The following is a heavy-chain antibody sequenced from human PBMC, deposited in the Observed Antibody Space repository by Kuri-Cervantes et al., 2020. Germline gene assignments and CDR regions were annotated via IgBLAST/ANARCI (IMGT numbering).Heavy chain of an antibody. CDR1: GFTFSDYY. V-gene: IGHV3-11*01. J-gene: IGHJ6*02. CDR3: AGDVPLSGSGSYEDYYGMDV. Sequence: GGSLRLSCAASGFTFSDYYMSWSRQAQGKGREWVSYISSSGSTIYYADSVKGRFTISRDNAKNSLYLQMNSLSAEDPAVYYCAGDVPLSGSGSYEDYYGMDVWGQGTTVTVSS. D-gene: IGHD3-10*01. CDR2: ISSSGSTI.